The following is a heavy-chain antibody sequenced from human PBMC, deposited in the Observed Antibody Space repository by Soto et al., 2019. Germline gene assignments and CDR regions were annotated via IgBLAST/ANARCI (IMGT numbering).Heavy chain of an antibody. CDR3: ARGAYSYGHQGFDY. V-gene: IGHV3-21*01. D-gene: IGHD5-18*01. CDR2: ISSSSSYI. CDR1: GFTFSSYS. J-gene: IGHJ4*02. Sequence: LRLSCAASGFTFSSYSMNWVRQAPGKGLEWVSSISSSSSYIYYADSVKGRFTISRDNAKNSLYLQMNSLRAEDTAVYYCARGAYSYGHQGFDYWGQGTLVTVSS.